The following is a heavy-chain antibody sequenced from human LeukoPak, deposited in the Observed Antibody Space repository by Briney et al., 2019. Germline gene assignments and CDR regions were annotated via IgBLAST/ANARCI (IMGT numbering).Heavy chain of an antibody. Sequence: ASVKVSCKASGYTFTSYGISWVRQAPGQGLEWMGWISAYNSNTNYAQKLQGRVTMTTDTSTSTAYMELRSLRSDDTAVYYCARDGRYFDWLLPQFDYWGQGTLVTVSS. CDR2: ISAYNSNT. J-gene: IGHJ4*02. CDR1: GYTFTSYG. V-gene: IGHV1-18*01. D-gene: IGHD3-9*01. CDR3: ARDGRYFDWLLPQFDY.